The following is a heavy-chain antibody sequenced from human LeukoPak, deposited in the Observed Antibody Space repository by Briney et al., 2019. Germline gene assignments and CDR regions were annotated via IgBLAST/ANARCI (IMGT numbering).Heavy chain of an antibody. Sequence: SETLSLTCAVYGGSFSGYYWSWIRQPPGKGLEWIGEINHSGSTNYNPSLKSRVTISVDTSKNQFSLKLSSVTAADTAVYYCPRGAVVAATLSYWGQGTLVTVSS. CDR2: INHSGST. CDR1: GGSFSGYY. D-gene: IGHD2-15*01. J-gene: IGHJ4*02. V-gene: IGHV4-34*01. CDR3: PRGAVVAATLSY.